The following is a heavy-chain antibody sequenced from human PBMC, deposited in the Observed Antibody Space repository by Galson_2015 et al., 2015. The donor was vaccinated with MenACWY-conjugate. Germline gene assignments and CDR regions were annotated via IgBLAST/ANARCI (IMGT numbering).Heavy chain of an antibody. D-gene: IGHD1-26*01. V-gene: IGHV3-33*01. CDR2: IWYDGSET. Sequence: SLRLSCAASGFIFSRYAMHWVRQPPGKGLEWMAAIWYDGSETYYADSVKGRFTISRDNSKNTAYLHMSSLRAEDTAMYYCFALNSGINYWGQGTLVTVSS. CDR3: FALNSGINY. CDR1: GFIFSRYA. J-gene: IGHJ4*02.